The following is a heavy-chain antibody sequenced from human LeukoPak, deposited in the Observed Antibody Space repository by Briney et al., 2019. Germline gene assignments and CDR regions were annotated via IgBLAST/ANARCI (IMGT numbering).Heavy chain of an antibody. D-gene: IGHD3-22*01. CDR2: ISWNSGSI. CDR1: GFTFDDYA. Sequence: GGSLRLSCAASGFTFDDYAMHWVRQAPGKGLEWVSGISWNSGSIGYADSVKGRFTISRGNAKNSLYLQMNSLGAEDTALYYCAKDLIGRVYYDSSGFDYWGQGTLVTVSS. CDR3: AKDLIGRVYYDSSGFDY. V-gene: IGHV3-9*01. J-gene: IGHJ4*02.